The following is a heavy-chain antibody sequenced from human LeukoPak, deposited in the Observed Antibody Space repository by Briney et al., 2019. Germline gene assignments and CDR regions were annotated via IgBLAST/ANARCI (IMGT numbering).Heavy chain of an antibody. CDR1: GFTFSSYS. CDR2: TSSGSSTI. Sequence: GGSLRLSCAASGFTFSSYSMNWVRQAPGKGLEWVSYTSSGSSTIYYADSVKGRFTISRDNAKNSLYLQMNSLRAEDTAVYYCARGPSGGDAFDIWGQGTMVTVSS. D-gene: IGHD6-25*01. J-gene: IGHJ3*02. CDR3: ARGPSGGDAFDI. V-gene: IGHV3-48*01.